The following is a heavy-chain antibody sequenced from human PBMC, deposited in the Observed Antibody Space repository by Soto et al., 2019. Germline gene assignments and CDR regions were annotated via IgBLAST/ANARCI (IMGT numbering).Heavy chain of an antibody. J-gene: IGHJ4*02. CDR1: GFTFSSYG. CDR3: ANGAGRGFDY. D-gene: IGHD3-10*01. CDR2: ISYDGSNK. V-gene: IGHV3-30*18. Sequence: QVQLVESGGGVVQPGRSLRLSCAASGFTFSSYGMHWVRQAPGKGLEWVAVISYDGSNKYYADSVKGRFTISRDNSKNTLYLQMNSLRAEDTAGYSCANGAGRGFDYWGQGTLVTVSS.